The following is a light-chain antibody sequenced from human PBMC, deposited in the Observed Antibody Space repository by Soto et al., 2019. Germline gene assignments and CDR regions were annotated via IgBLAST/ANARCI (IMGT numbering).Light chain of an antibody. J-gene: IGKJ1*01. Sequence: DIQMTQSPSTLSASVGDRVTITCRASQSISSWLAWYQQKPGRAPKLLIYDASSLESGVASRFSGRGSGTEFTLTIRSLQADDFATYYCQPYNSYSRTFGQGTKVEIK. CDR2: DAS. CDR1: QSISSW. V-gene: IGKV1-5*01. CDR3: QPYNSYSRT.